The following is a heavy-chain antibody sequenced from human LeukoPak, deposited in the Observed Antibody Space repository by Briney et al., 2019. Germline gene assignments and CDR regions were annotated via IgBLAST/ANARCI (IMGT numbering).Heavy chain of an antibody. CDR3: ARVYRYCTNGVCPGSWFDP. Sequence: SETLSLTCAVYGGSFSGYYWSWIRQPPGKGLEWIGEINHSGSTNYNPSLKSRVTISVDTSKNQFSLKLSSVTAADTAVYYCARVYRYCTNGVCPGSWFDPWGQGTLVTVSS. V-gene: IGHV4-34*01. CDR1: GGSFSGYY. CDR2: INHSGST. D-gene: IGHD2-8*01. J-gene: IGHJ5*02.